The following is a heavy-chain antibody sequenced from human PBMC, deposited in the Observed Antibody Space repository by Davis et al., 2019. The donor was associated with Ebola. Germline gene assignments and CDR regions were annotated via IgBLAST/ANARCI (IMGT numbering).Heavy chain of an antibody. CDR1: GYTFTSYG. CDR2: INPSGGST. Sequence: ASVKVSCKASGYTFTSYGISWVRQAPGQGLEWMGIINPSGGSTSYAQKFQGRVTMTRDTSTSTVYMELSSLRSEDTAVYYCARVEITMVRGVKYYYMDVWGKGTTVTVSS. J-gene: IGHJ6*03. D-gene: IGHD3-10*01. CDR3: ARVEITMVRGVKYYYMDV. V-gene: IGHV1-46*01.